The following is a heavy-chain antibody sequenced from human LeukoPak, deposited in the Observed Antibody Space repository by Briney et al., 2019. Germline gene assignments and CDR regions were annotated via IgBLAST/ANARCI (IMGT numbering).Heavy chain of an antibody. CDR1: GFSFSDYE. J-gene: IGHJ4*02. D-gene: IGHD2-21*01. V-gene: IGHV3-21*01. CDR2: ITSDSRYR. CDR3: ARDSPNEGILWWSIDY. Sequence: GGSLRLSCAASGFSFSDYEMNWVRQAPGKGLEWISSITSDSRYRYYADSVKGRFTISRDDAKNSLYLQMNSLRAEDTAVYYCARDSPNEGILWWSIDYWGQGTLVTVSS.